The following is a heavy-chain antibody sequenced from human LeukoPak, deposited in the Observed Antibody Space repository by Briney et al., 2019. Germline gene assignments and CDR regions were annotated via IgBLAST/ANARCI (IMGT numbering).Heavy chain of an antibody. Sequence: LETLSLTCTVSGGSISSYYWSWIRQPPGKGLEWIGEINHSGSTNYNPSLKSRVTISVDTSKNQFSLKLSSVTAADTAVYYCARGPALGYCSGGSCAPPFDLWGRGTLVTVSS. CDR2: INHSGST. D-gene: IGHD2-15*01. CDR3: ARGPALGYCSGGSCAPPFDL. CDR1: GGSISSYY. V-gene: IGHV4-34*01. J-gene: IGHJ2*01.